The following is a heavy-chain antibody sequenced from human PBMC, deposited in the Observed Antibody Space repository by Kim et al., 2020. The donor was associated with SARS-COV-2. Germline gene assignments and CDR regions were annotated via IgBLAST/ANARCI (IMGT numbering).Heavy chain of an antibody. D-gene: IGHD5-12*01. CDR3: ASDQNSGYDYDAFDI. V-gene: IGHV3-21*01. J-gene: IGHJ3*02. Sequence: DSVKGRFTISRDNAKNALYLQMNSLRAEDTAVYYCASDQNSGYDYDAFDIWGQGTMVTVSS.